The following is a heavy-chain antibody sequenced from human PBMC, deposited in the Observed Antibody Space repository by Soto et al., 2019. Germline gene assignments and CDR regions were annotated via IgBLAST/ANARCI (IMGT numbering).Heavy chain of an antibody. V-gene: IGHV4-59*01. Sequence: SETLSLTCTVSGGSISSYYWSWIRQPPGKGLECIGYIYYSGSTNYNPSLKSRVTIAVDTSKNQFSLKLNSVTAADTAVYYCARLGANAYCGGDCYLDPWGQGTLVTVS. CDR2: IYYSGST. D-gene: IGHD2-21*02. CDR3: ARLGANAYCGGDCYLDP. CDR1: GGSISSYY. J-gene: IGHJ5*02.